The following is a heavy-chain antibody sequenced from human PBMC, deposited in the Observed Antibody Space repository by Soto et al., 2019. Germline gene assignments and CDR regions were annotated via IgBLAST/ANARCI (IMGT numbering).Heavy chain of an antibody. CDR3: ARGSRSGVDY. CDR2: IYHSGST. Sequence: SETLSLTCAVSGGSISSGCYSWSWIRQPPGKGLEWIGYIYHSGSTYYNPSLKSRVTISVDRSKNQFSLKLSSVTAADTAVYYCARGSRSGVDYWGQGTLVTVSS. V-gene: IGHV4-30-2*01. J-gene: IGHJ4*02. D-gene: IGHD3-10*01. CDR1: GGSISSGCYS.